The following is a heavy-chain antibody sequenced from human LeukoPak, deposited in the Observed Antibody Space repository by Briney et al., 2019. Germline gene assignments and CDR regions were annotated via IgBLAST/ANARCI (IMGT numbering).Heavy chain of an antibody. D-gene: IGHD3-10*01. CDR3: ARAEYYYGSGSYGFAYYFDY. J-gene: IGHJ4*02. V-gene: IGHV1-69*05. CDR1: GGTFSSYA. CDR2: IIPIFGTA. Sequence: SVKVSCKASGGTFSSYAISWVRQAPGQGLEWMGGIIPIFGTANYEQKFQGRVTITTDESTSTAYMELSSLRSEDTAVYYSARAEYYYGSGSYGFAYYFDYWGQGTLVTVSS.